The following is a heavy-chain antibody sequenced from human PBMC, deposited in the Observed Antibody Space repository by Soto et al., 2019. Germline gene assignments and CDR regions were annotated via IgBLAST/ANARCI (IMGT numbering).Heavy chain of an antibody. J-gene: IGHJ3*02. Sequence: HVQLVQSGAEVKKPGSSVKVSCEASGGTFSSYGVSWVRQAPGQGLEWMGRIIPVFGIEHYAQKSQGRVTVTADESTSTAYMELSGLTSEDTAVYYCARGLSYYDSSGYSDAFDIWGQGTLVTVSS. D-gene: IGHD3-22*01. CDR3: ARGLSYYDSSGYSDAFDI. V-gene: IGHV1-69*01. CDR1: GGTFSSYG. CDR2: IIPVFGIE.